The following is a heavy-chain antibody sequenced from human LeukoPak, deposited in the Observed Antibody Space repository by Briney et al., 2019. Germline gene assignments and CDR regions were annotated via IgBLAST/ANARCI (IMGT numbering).Heavy chain of an antibody. D-gene: IGHD6-25*01. CDR1: GGAFSGYY. V-gene: IGHV4-34*01. J-gene: IGHJ6*04. CDR3: ARGVYSSGRPGYNYYYGMVV. CDR2: INHSVIT. Sequence: PSETLSLTCAVSGGAFSGYYRSWIGKPPGKGRGWTGEINHSVITNSTPSLKSRVTLSVDTSKSQRSLKLSAVSAPDTAVCYCARGVYSSGRPGYNYYYGMVVGGKRTTVTVSS.